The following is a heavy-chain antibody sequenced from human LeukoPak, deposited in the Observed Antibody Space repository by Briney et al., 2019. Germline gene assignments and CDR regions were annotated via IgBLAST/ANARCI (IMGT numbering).Heavy chain of an antibody. J-gene: IGHJ4*02. CDR2: ISYDGSNK. CDR1: GFTFSNYG. V-gene: IGHV3-30*18. D-gene: IGHD6-13*01. CDR3: AKDPRRYSRTGGYFEY. Sequence: GRSLRLSCAASGFTFSNYGMPWVRQAPGKGLDWVSFISYDGSNKYYADSVKGRLTISRDNSKNTLYLQMNSLRAEDTAVYYCAKDPRRYSRTGGYFEYWGQGILVTVSS.